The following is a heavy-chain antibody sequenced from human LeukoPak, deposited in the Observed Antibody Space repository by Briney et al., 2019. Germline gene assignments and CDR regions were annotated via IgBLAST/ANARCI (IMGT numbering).Heavy chain of an antibody. V-gene: IGHV4-31*03. Sequence: SETLSLTCTVSGGSISSGGYYWSWIRQHPGKGLEWIGYIYYSGSTYYNPSLKSRVTISVDTSKNQFSLKLSSVTAADTAVYYCARGMITFGGVISGIPYYYYGMDVWGQGTTVTVSS. J-gene: IGHJ6*02. CDR2: IYYSGST. CDR1: GGSISSGGYY. CDR3: ARGMITFGGVISGIPYYYYGMDV. D-gene: IGHD3-16*02.